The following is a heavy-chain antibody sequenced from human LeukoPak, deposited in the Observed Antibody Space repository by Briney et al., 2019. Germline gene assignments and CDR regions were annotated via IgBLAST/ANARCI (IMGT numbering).Heavy chain of an antibody. V-gene: IGHV3-48*04. J-gene: IGHJ6*02. D-gene: IGHD3-10*02. CDR1: GFTFSSYS. CDR2: ISSSSSTI. CDR3: ASMFGEVYTLYYYYGMDV. Sequence: GALRLSCAASGFTFSSYSMNWVRQAPGKGLEWVSYISSSSSTIYYADSVKGRFTISRDNAKNSLYLQMNSLRAEDTAVYYCASMFGEVYTLYYYYGMDVWGQGTTVTVSS.